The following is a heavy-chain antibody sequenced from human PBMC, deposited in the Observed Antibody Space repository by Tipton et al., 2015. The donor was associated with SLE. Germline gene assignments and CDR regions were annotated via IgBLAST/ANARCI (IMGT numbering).Heavy chain of an antibody. CDR2: IYYSGST. CDR3: ARDQVGVGDFDY. V-gene: IGHV4-61*08. D-gene: IGHD3-16*01. Sequence: TLSLTCTVSSDSFNIIGYYWSWIRQPPGKGLEWIGYIYYSGSTNYNPSLKSRVTISVDTSKNQFSLKLSSVTAADTAVYYCARDQVGVGDFDYWSQGTLVTVSS. CDR1: SDSFNIIGYY. J-gene: IGHJ4*02.